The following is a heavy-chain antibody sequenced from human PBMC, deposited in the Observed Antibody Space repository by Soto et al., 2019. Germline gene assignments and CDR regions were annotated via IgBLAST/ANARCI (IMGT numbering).Heavy chain of an antibody. CDR3: ARSAPYDY. CDR2: INPNGGST. V-gene: IGHV1-46*01. Sequence: QVPLMQSGAEVKKPGASVRVSCKASGYTFTNYYVHWVRQAPGQGLEWMGFINPNGGSTTYAQKFQGRFTVTTDTSTRTVYMQLSSLRSEDTAVFYCARSAPYDYWGQGTRVTGSS. CDR1: GYTFTNYY. J-gene: IGHJ4*02.